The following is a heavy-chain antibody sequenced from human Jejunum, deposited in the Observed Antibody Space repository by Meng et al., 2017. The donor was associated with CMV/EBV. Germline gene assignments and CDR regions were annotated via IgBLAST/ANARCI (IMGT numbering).Heavy chain of an antibody. CDR2: IYYFRGGT. D-gene: IGHD3-3*01. CDR1: GGSINTRGNF. V-gene: IGHV4-31*02. J-gene: IGHJ4*02. Sequence: SGGSINTRGNFWTWIRQQPGKGLEWIGNIYYFRGGTNYNPSFKSRVTISMDTSKNQFSLKLTSVTAADTAVYYCARLLWSGDVYFDYWGQGTLVTVSS. CDR3: ARLLWSGDVYFDY.